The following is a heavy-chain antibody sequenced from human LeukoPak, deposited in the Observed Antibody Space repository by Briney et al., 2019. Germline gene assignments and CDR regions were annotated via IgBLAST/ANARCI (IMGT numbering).Heavy chain of an antibody. V-gene: IGHV4-59*01. CDR3: ARDGGATMVRGVATYDS. D-gene: IGHD3-10*01. J-gene: IGHJ4*02. Sequence: SETLSLTCTVSGGSISSYYWSWIRQPPGKGLEWIGCIYYSGSTNYNPSLKSRVTISVDTSKNQFSLKLSSVTAADTAVYYCARDGGATMVRGVATYDSWGQGTLVTVSS. CDR1: GGSISSYY. CDR2: IYYSGST.